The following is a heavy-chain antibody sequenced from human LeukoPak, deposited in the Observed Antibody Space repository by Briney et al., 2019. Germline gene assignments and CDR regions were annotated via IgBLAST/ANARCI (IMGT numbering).Heavy chain of an antibody. D-gene: IGHD3-22*01. CDR3: ARGNYDTSGYFSYYFDY. CDR2: TYYRSRWYN. V-gene: IGHV6-1*01. J-gene: IGHJ4*02. Sequence: SQTLSLTCAISGDSVSSNSVVWNWIRQSPSRGLEWLGRTYYRSRWYNDYAVSVRSRITINPDTSKNQFSLQLNSVSPEDTAVYYCARGNYDTSGYFSYYFDYWGQGTLVTVSS. CDR1: GDSVSSNSVV.